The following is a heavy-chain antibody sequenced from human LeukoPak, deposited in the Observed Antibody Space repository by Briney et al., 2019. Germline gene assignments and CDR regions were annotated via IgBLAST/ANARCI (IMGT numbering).Heavy chain of an antibody. CDR1: GFTFSSYA. J-gene: IGHJ6*03. Sequence: GGSLRLSCAPSGFTFSSYAMSWVRQAPGKGLEWVSSIIGSGGSTYYAHSVKGRPTLSRDHSKNTLYLQMNSLRAKDTAIYYCARVFYQLLFTAHMDVWGKGTTVTVS. CDR2: IIGSGGST. D-gene: IGHD2-2*01. CDR3: ARVFYQLLFTAHMDV. V-gene: IGHV3-23*01.